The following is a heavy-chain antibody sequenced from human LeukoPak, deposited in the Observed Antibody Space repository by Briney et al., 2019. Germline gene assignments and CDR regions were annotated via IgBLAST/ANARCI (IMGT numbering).Heavy chain of an antibody. Sequence: PSETQSLTCTVSGGSISSGDYYWSWIRQPPGKGLEWIGYIYYSGSTYYNPSLKSRVTISVDTSKNQFSLKLSSVTAADTAVYYCARDYYGDYYFDYWGQGTLVTVSS. CDR2: IYYSGST. CDR3: ARDYYGDYYFDY. D-gene: IGHD4-17*01. V-gene: IGHV4-30-4*01. CDR1: GGSISSGDYY. J-gene: IGHJ4*02.